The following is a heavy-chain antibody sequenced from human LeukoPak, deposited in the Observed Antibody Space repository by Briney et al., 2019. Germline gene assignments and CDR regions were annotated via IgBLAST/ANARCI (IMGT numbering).Heavy chain of an antibody. CDR1: GGSISSSSYY. V-gene: IGHV4-39*01. D-gene: IGHD4-17*01. J-gene: IGHJ4*02. CDR3: ARWATVTTHFDY. CDR2: IYYSGST. Sequence: PSETLSLTCTVSGGSISSSSYYWGWIRLPPGKGLEWIGSIYYSGSTYYNPSLKSRVTISVDTSKNQFSLKLSSVTAADTAVYYCARWATVTTHFDYWGQGTLVTVSS.